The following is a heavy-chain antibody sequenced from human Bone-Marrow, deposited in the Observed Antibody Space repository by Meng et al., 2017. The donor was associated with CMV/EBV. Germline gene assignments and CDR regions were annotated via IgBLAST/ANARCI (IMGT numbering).Heavy chain of an antibody. CDR1: GFSFSCHS. CDR2: ISSRSYYI. V-gene: IGHV3-21*04. Sequence: GESLKISCAASGFSFSCHSMNWVRQAPGKGLEWVSSISSRSYYIYYADSVKGRFTISRDNAKNSLYLQMNSLRAEDMALYYCAKDTRAYYYDSSGPAGAFDIWGQGTMVAVSS. D-gene: IGHD3-22*01. J-gene: IGHJ3*02. CDR3: AKDTRAYYYDSSGPAGAFDI.